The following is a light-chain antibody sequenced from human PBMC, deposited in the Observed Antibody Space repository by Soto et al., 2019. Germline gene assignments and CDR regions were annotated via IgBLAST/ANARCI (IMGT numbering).Light chain of an antibody. J-gene: IGKJ1*01. CDR2: AIS. CDR3: QQHSISPWT. CDR1: QSVTGNY. Sequence: EIVLTQSPGTLSLSPGESAALSCRASQSVTGNYLVWYRQKPGQAPRLLMYAISSRAAGIPDRFSGSGSGTDFSLTITSLEPEDSAVYYCQQHSISPWTFGQGTRVEV. V-gene: IGKV3-20*01.